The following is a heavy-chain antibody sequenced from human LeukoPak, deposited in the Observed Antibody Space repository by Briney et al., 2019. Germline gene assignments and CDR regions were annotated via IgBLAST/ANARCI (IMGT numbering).Heavy chain of an antibody. D-gene: IGHD2-2*01. J-gene: IGHJ6*02. Sequence: SVKVSCKASGGTFTTYAINWVRQAPGQGLEWMGRIIPILGIENYAQKFQGRVSITADKSTSTAYMELSSLRSEDTAVYYCARDNFGYCSSTSCYFGSPQSYGMDVWGQGTTATVSS. CDR1: GGTFTTYA. CDR3: ARDNFGYCSSTSCYFGSPQSYGMDV. CDR2: IIPILGIE. V-gene: IGHV1-69*04.